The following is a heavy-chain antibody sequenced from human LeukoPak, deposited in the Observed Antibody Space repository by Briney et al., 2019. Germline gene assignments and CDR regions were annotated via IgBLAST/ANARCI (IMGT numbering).Heavy chain of an antibody. CDR1: GFTFDDYA. CDR2: ISWNSGSI. Sequence: PGGSLRLSCAASGFTFDDYAMHWVRQAPGKGLEWVSGISWNSGSIGYADSVKGRFTISRDNAKNSLYLQMNSLRAEDTALYYCAKDIGPMVRGVIDYWGQGTLVTVSS. J-gene: IGHJ4*02. V-gene: IGHV3-9*01. CDR3: AKDIGPMVRGVIDY. D-gene: IGHD3-10*01.